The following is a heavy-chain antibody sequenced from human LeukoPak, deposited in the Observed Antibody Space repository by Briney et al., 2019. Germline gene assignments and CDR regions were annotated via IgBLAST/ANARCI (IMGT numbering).Heavy chain of an antibody. CDR2: ISRSSSYI. J-gene: IGHJ4*02. D-gene: IGHD4/OR15-4a*01. Sequence: GGSLRLSCAASGFTFSSYSMNWVRQAPGKGLEGVSSISRSSSYIYYADSVKGRFTISRDNAKNSLYLQMNSLRAEDTAVYYCARDRGTMVVAMDYWGQGTLVTVSS. CDR1: GFTFSSYS. CDR3: ARDRGTMVVAMDY. V-gene: IGHV3-21*01.